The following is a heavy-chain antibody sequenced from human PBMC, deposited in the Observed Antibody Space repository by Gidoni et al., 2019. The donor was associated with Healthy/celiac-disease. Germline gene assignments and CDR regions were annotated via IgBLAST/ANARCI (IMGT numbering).Heavy chain of an antibody. Sequence: QVQLVQSGAAVKKPGPSVKVSCKASGGTFSPYAISWMRQAPGQGLEWMGGIIPIFGTANYEQKFQGRVTITADEYTSTAYMELSSLRSEDTAVYYCASMTTVTTSYDSSGYPYYFDYWGQGTLVTVSS. V-gene: IGHV1-69*01. D-gene: IGHD3-22*01. CDR3: ASMTTVTTSYDSSGYPYYFDY. CDR1: GGTFSPYA. CDR2: IIPIFGTA. J-gene: IGHJ4*02.